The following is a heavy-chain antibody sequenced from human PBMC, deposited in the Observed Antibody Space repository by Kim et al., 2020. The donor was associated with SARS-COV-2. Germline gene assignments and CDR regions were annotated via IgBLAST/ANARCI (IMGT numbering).Heavy chain of an antibody. D-gene: IGHD6-13*01. CDR1: GFTFSSYS. CDR2: ISSTSRYI. Sequence: GGSLRLSCVASGFTFSSYSMNWVRQAPGKGLEWVSLISSTSRYIYYADSVKGRFTISRDNARSSLFLQMDSLRAEDTAVYYCERDGQIAAADYWGHGTLVTVSS. CDR3: ERDGQIAAADY. V-gene: IGHV3-21*01. J-gene: IGHJ4*01.